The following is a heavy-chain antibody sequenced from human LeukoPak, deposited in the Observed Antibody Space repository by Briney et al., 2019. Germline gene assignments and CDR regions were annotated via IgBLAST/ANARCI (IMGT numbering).Heavy chain of an antibody. V-gene: IGHV3-30*18. CDR1: GFTFSSYG. CDR3: AKDGSSSWPYYYYYYMDV. Sequence: PGGSLRLSCAASGFTFSSYGMHWVRQAPGKGLEWVAVISYDGSNKYYADSVKGRFTISRDNSKNTLYLQMNSLRAEDTAVYYCAKDGSSSWPYYYYYYMDVWGKGTTVTVSS. D-gene: IGHD6-13*01. CDR2: ISYDGSNK. J-gene: IGHJ6*03.